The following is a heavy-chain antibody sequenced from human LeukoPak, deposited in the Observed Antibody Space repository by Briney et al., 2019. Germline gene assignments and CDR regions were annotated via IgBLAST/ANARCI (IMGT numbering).Heavy chain of an antibody. Sequence: SQTLSLTCTVSGGSISSGGYYWSWIRQPPGKGLEWIGYIYHSGSTYYNPSLKSRVTILVDRSKNQFSLKLSSVTAADTAVYCCARDRIAVAGTGWFDPWGQGTLVTVSS. D-gene: IGHD6-19*01. CDR2: IYHSGST. CDR1: GGSISSGGYY. V-gene: IGHV4-30-2*01. CDR3: ARDRIAVAGTGWFDP. J-gene: IGHJ5*02.